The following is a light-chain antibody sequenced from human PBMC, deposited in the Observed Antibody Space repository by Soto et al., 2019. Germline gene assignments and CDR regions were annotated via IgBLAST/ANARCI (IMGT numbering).Light chain of an antibody. CDR1: QGISSA. CDR3: QQCNNLIT. CDR2: DAS. Sequence: AIQFTQSPSSLSAFAGARVTITCRASQGISSALAWYQQKPGKAPKLLIYDASSLESGVPSRFSGSGSGTDFTLTISSLQPEDFATYYCQQCNNLITFGQGTRLEIK. V-gene: IGKV1D-13*01. J-gene: IGKJ5*01.